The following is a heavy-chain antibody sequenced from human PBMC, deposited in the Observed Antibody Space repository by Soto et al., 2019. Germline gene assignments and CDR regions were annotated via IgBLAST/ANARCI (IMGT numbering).Heavy chain of an antibody. CDR2: INAGNGNT. CDR3: ARSLVVVTALDY. Sequence: GASVKVSCKASGYTFTSYAMHWVRQAPGQRLEWMGWINAGNGNTKYSQKFQGRVTITRDTSASTAYMELSSLRSEDTAVYYCARSLVVVTALDYWVQGTLVTVSS. V-gene: IGHV1-3*01. D-gene: IGHD2-21*02. J-gene: IGHJ4*02. CDR1: GYTFTSYA.